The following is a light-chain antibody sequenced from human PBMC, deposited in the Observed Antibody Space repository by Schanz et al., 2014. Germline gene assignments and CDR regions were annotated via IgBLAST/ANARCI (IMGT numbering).Light chain of an antibody. CDR3: QQSYTSPLT. CDR2: AAS. V-gene: IGKV1-39*01. J-gene: IGKJ4*01. CDR1: QSINNY. Sequence: DIQMTQSPSSLSASVGDRVTITCRASQSINNYLHWYQQKPGKAPKLLIYAASSLQSGVPSRFSGSGSGTXFTLTISSLQPXXXXXXCCQQSYTSPLTFGGGTKVEIK.